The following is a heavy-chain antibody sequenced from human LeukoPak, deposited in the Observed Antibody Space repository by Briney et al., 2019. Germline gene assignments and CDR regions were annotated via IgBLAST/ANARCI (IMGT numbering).Heavy chain of an antibody. CDR3: ARLGAGPTYYDFWSGYSSFYFDY. D-gene: IGHD3-3*01. J-gene: IGHJ4*02. V-gene: IGHV4-39*01. Sequence: SETLSLTCTVSGGSTSSSNYYWGWIRQPPGKGLEWIGGIHYSGNTYYNPSLKSRVTISIDTSKNQFSLKLSSVTATDTAVYYCARLGAGPTYYDFWSGYSSFYFDYWGQGTLVTVSS. CDR2: IHYSGNT. CDR1: GGSTSSSNYY.